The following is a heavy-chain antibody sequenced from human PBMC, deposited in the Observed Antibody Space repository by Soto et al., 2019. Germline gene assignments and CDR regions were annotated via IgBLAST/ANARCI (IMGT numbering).Heavy chain of an antibody. D-gene: IGHD2-2*01. Sequence: ESGGGVVQSGRSLRLSCAASGFSFRSYAMHWVRQAPGKGLEWVAVMSYDGSDKDYADSVKGRFTISRDNSKNTLYLQMSSLRAEDTAVYYCARARLDTPALEYWGQGTLVTVSS. J-gene: IGHJ4*02. CDR2: MSYDGSDK. CDR1: GFSFRSYA. CDR3: ARARLDTPALEY. V-gene: IGHV3-30-3*01.